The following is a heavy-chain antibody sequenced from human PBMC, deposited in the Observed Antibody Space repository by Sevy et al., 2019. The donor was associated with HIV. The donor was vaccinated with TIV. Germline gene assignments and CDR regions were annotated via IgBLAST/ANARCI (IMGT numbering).Heavy chain of an antibody. CDR2: ISNDGSNK. CDR3: AKEFRDYDYVWVTYRFDY. Sequence: GGSLRLSCVVSGFTFNNYGMHWVRQAPGKGLEWVAVISNDGSNKYYADSVKGRFTISRDNSKNTLYLRMNSLGTEDTAVYYCAKEFRDYDYVWVTYRFDYWGQGNLVTVSS. D-gene: IGHD3-16*02. J-gene: IGHJ4*02. CDR1: GFTFNNYG. V-gene: IGHV3-30*18.